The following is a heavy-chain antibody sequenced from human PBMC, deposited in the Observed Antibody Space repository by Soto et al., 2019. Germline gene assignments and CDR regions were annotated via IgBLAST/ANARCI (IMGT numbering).Heavy chain of an antibody. Sequence: SETLSLTCAVSGGSISSSNWCSWFRHPPRKGLEWIGEIYSSGSTTYNPSLKSRVTISVDQSKNQFSLMLISVVAAATAVDYFARKDCCESSGYHYFDYWGQGTLVTVSS. CDR2: IYSSGST. V-gene: IGHV4-4*02. CDR1: GGSISSSNW. D-gene: IGHD3-22*01. CDR3: ARKDCCESSGYHYFDY. J-gene: IGHJ4*02.